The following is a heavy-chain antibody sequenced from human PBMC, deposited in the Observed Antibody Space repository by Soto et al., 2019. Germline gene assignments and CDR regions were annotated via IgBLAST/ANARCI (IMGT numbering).Heavy chain of an antibody. CDR3: ARAYRSGPPHYYYYGMDV. CDR2: INPNSGGT. CDR1: GYTFTGYY. D-gene: IGHD6-19*01. J-gene: IGHJ6*02. Sequence: ASVKVSCKASGYTFTGYYMHWVRQAPGQGLEWMGWINPNSGGTNYAQKFQGWVTMTRDTSISTAYMELSRLRSDDTAVYYCARAYRSGPPHYYYYGMDVCGQGITVTF. V-gene: IGHV1-2*04.